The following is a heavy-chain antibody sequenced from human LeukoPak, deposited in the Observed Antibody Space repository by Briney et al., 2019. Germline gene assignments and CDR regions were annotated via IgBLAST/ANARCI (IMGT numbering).Heavy chain of an antibody. CDR3: ARSYDFWSGYYNY. Sequence: SETLSLTCTVSSGSISSNYWSWIRQPPGKGLEWIGFLYYSGSTNYNPSLKSRVTISVDTSKKQISLKLSSVTAADTAVYYCARSYDFWSGYYNYWGQGTLVTVSS. V-gene: IGHV4-59*08. D-gene: IGHD3-3*01. J-gene: IGHJ4*02. CDR1: SGSISSNY. CDR2: LYYSGST.